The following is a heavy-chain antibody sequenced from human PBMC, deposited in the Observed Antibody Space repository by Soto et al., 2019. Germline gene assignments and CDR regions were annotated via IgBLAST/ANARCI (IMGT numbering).Heavy chain of an antibody. CDR2: IYDDGSA. V-gene: IGHV4-59*01. J-gene: IGHJ6*02. CDR3: ARLVGGVIVYYYSGMDV. D-gene: IGHD3-10*01. Sequence: SETLSLTCTVSGGSISSSYWSWIRQPPGKGLEWLAYIYDDGSANYNPSLKSRATISLDMSKNQFSLKLTSVTAADTAVYYCARLVGGVIVYYYSGMDVGGQGTTVTVS. CDR1: GGSISSSY.